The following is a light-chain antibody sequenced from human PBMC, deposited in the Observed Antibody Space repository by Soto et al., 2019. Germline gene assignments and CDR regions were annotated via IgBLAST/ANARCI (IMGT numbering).Light chain of an antibody. CDR2: GAS. CDR3: QQVNSFPLT. CDR1: QGISSH. V-gene: IGKV1-9*01. J-gene: IGKJ4*01. Sequence: DIQLTQSPSFLSASVGDRVTITCRASQGISSHLAWYQQEPGKAPKLLIYGASTLQSGVPSRFSGSGSGTEFTLTINSLQPEDSATFFCQQVNSFPLTFGGGTKVEIK.